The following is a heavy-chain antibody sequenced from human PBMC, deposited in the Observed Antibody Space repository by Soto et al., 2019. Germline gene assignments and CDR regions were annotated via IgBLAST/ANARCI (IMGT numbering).Heavy chain of an antibody. CDR1: GYTFTGYY. D-gene: IGHD3-16*01. V-gene: IGHV1-2*02. CDR2: INPNSGGT. J-gene: IGHJ6*02. CDR3: ARYVDAYYYYGMDV. Sequence: ASVKVSCKASGYTFTGYYMHWVRQAPGQGLEWMGWINPNSGGTNYAQKFQGRVTMTRDTSISTAYMELSSLRSEDTAVYYCARYVDAYYYYGMDVWGQGTTVTVSS.